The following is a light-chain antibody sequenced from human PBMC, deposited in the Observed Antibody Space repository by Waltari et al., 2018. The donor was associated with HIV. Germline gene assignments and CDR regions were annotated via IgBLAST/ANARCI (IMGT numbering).Light chain of an antibody. CDR1: NSTLGHIY. CDR3: GSWDSSLSSVV. J-gene: IGLJ2*01. V-gene: IGLV1-51*01. Sequence: QSVFTQPHLVSASPGQKVNISCSGSNSTLGHIYAHWYQQLPGTAPKPLIYDNNKRPSGIPDRFSGSKSGTSATLGITGLQTGDEADYYCGSWDSSLSSVVFGGGTKLTVL. CDR2: DNN.